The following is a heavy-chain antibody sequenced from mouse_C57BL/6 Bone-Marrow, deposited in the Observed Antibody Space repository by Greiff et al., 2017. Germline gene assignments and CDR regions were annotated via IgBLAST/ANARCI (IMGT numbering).Heavy chain of an antibody. CDR2: IHPSDSDT. CDR3: AIGIGGIYYYGSSYAGYAMDY. Sequence: QVQLQQPGAELVKPGASVKVSCKASGYTFTSYWMHWVKQRPGQGLEWIGRIHPSDSDTNYNQKFKGKATLTVDKSSSTAYMQLSSLTSEDSAVYYCAIGIGGIYYYGSSYAGYAMDYWGQGTSVTVSS. D-gene: IGHD1-1*01. CDR1: GYTFTSYW. J-gene: IGHJ4*01. V-gene: IGHV1-74*01.